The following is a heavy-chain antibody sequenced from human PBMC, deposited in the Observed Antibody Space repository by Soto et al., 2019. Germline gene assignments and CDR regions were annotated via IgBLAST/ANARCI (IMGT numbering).Heavy chain of an antibody. D-gene: IGHD5-18*01. CDR3: ARAIETAMDPCDY. CDR2: ISDDGSIK. CDR1: GFSFTTYA. V-gene: IGHV3-30-3*01. Sequence: XGSLRLSCAASGFSFTTYAMHWVRQAPGKGLEWVAVISDDGSIKYYADSVKGRFTISGDNSKNTFYLQMNSLRGDDTALYYCARAIETAMDPCDYWGQGALDTVSS. J-gene: IGHJ4*02.